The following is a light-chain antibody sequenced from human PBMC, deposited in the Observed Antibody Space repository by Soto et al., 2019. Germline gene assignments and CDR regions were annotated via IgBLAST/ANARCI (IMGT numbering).Light chain of an antibody. Sequence: QSALTQPPSASGSPGQSVTISCTGTSSDVGGYNFVSWRQQHPGKAPKFLIYDVTKRPSGVPDRFSGSKSGNTASLTVSGLQAEDEADYYCSSYAGSNNLVFGGGPKLTIL. J-gene: IGLJ2*01. V-gene: IGLV2-8*01. CDR1: SSDVGGYNF. CDR2: DVT. CDR3: SSYAGSNNLV.